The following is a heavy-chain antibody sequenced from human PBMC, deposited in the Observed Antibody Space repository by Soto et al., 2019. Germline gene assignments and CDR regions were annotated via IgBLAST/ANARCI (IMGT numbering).Heavy chain of an antibody. J-gene: IGHJ4*02. Sequence: GASVKVSCKASGGTFSSYAISWVRQAPGQGLEWMGGIIPIFGTANYAQKFQGRVTITADESTSTAYMELSSLRSEDTAVYYCARDTTYYYDSSGYSRFDYWGQGTLVTVSS. CDR2: IIPIFGTA. V-gene: IGHV1-69*13. CDR3: ARDTTYYYDSSGYSRFDY. CDR1: GGTFSSYA. D-gene: IGHD3-22*01.